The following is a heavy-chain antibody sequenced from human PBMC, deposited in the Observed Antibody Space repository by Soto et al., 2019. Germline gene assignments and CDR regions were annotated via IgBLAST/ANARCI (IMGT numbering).Heavy chain of an antibody. J-gene: IGHJ5*02. CDR3: ARSAEKLLMVYATPKYNWFDP. V-gene: IGHV1-69*13. D-gene: IGHD2-8*01. CDR1: GGTFSSYA. Sequence: SVKVSCKASGGTFSSYAISWVRQALGQGLEWMGGIIPIFGTANYAQKFQGRVTITADESTSTAYMELSSLRSEDTAVYYCARSAEKLLMVYATPKYNWFDPWGQGTLVTVSS. CDR2: IIPIFGTA.